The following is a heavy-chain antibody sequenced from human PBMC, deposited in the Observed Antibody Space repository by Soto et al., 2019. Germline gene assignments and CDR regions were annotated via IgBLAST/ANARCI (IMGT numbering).Heavy chain of an antibody. CDR1: RGTFSSYA. CDR3: ARALAGPVDEYYFDY. CDR2: IIPIFGTA. Sequence: QVQLVQSGAEVKKPGSSVKVSCKASRGTFSSYAISWVRQAPGQGLEWMGGIIPIFGTANYAQKFQGRVTITADESTSTAYMELSSLRSEDTAVYYCARALAGPVDEYYFDYWGQGTLVTVSS. J-gene: IGHJ4*02. V-gene: IGHV1-69*01. D-gene: IGHD5-12*01.